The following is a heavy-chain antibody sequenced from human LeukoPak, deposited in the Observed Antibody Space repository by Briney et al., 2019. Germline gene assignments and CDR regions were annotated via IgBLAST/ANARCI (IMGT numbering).Heavy chain of an antibody. V-gene: IGHV3-9*01. Sequence: QPGGSLRLSCAASGFTFDDYAMHWVRQAPGKGLEWVSGISWNSGSIGYADSVKGRFTISRDNAKNSLYLQMNSLRAEDTALYYCARDLSGGNSVNWGQGTLVTVSS. CDR3: ARDLSGGNSVN. CDR1: GFTFDDYA. J-gene: IGHJ4*02. D-gene: IGHD4-23*01. CDR2: ISWNSGSI.